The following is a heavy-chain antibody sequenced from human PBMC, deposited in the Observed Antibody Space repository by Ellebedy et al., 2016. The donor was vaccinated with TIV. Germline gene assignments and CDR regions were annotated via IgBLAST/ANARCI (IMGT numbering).Heavy chain of an antibody. CDR3: ARVSEGAYSLDFDL. J-gene: IGHJ2*01. Sequence: GESLKISCAASGFTFSDFHMSWIRQAPGKGLEWVSYIGSSGSSIYYADSVKGRFTISRDNAKNSLYLKMNSLRAEDTAVYYCARVSEGAYSLDFDLWGRGTLVTVSS. CDR1: GFTFSDFH. CDR2: IGSSGSSI. V-gene: IGHV3-11*01. D-gene: IGHD6-13*01.